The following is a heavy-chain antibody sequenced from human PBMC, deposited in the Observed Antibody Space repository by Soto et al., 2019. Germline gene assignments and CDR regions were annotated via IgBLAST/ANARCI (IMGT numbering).Heavy chain of an antibody. Sequence: QVQLVQSGAEVKKPGASVKVSCKASGYTFASYGISWVRQAPGQGLEWMGWISAYNGNTNYAQKLQGRVTMTTDTFKRTAYMEVRSLRSDDPAVYYCAREGTCSSTSCPTYFSFGMDVWGQGTTVTVSS. CDR3: AREGTCSSTSCPTYFSFGMDV. CDR2: ISAYNGNT. J-gene: IGHJ6*02. V-gene: IGHV1-18*01. D-gene: IGHD2-2*01. CDR1: GYTFASYG.